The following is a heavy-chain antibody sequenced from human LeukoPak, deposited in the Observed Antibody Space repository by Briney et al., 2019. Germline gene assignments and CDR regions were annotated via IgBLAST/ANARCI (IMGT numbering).Heavy chain of an antibody. V-gene: IGHV4-34*01. Sequence: SETLSLTCAVYGGSFSGYYWSWLRQPPGKGLEWIEEINHSGSTNYNPSLKSRVTISVDTSKNQFSLKLSSVTAADTAVYYCARGRDYYGSGARDYWGQGTLVTVSS. J-gene: IGHJ4*02. D-gene: IGHD3-10*01. CDR2: INHSGST. CDR1: GGSFSGYY. CDR3: ARGRDYYGSGARDY.